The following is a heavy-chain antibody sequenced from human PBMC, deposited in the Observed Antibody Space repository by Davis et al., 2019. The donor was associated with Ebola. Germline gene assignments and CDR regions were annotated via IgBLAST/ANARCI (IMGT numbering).Heavy chain of an antibody. CDR1: SYTFTSYG. CDR3: ARDRGYKWNDAGGMDV. J-gene: IGHJ6*02. CDR2: IIAYNGNT. V-gene: IGHV1-18*01. Sequence: ASSQVSCTASSYTFTSYGISRVRQPPAQGLVWMGWIIAYNGNTNYAQKLQGRVTMTTDTSTSTHYMKLRSLRSDDTAVYYCARDRGYKWNDAGGMDVRSQGATVTVSS. D-gene: IGHD1-1*01.